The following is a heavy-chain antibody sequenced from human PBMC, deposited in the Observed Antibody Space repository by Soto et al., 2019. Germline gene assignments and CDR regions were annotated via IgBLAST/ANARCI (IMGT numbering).Heavy chain of an antibody. Sequence: QVQLVQSGAEVKKPGASAKVSCKASGYTFTNSGISWVRQAPGQGLEWMGWIGAYNGHTKYAQKLQGRVTMTTDTSTSTAYMELRSLKSDDTAVYYCAREDYYDSSGYLPVRYYFGMDVWGQGTTVTVSS. D-gene: IGHD3-22*01. J-gene: IGHJ6*02. V-gene: IGHV1-18*01. CDR1: GYTFTNSG. CDR2: IGAYNGHT. CDR3: AREDYYDSSGYLPVRYYFGMDV.